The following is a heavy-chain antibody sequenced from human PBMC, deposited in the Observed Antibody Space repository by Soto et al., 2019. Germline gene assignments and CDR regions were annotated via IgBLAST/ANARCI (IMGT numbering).Heavy chain of an antibody. V-gene: IGHV1-3*01. J-gene: IGHJ6*02. CDR1: GYTFTSYA. Sequence: ASVKVSCKASGYTFTSYAMHWVRQAPGQRLEWMGWINAGNGNTKYSQKFQGRVTITRDTSASTAYMELSSLRSEDTAVYYCARAKLGYSDYYGMDVWGQGTTVTVSS. D-gene: IGHD5-12*01. CDR3: ARAKLGYSDYYGMDV. CDR2: INAGNGNT.